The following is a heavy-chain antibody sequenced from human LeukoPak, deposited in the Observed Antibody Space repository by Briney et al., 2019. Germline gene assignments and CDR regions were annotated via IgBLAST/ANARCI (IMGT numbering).Heavy chain of an antibody. J-gene: IGHJ3*01. Sequence: PGGSLRLSCAASGFTFSDHSMNWVRQAPGKGLEWLSYISSGSSNIDYADSVKGRFTISRDNAKNSLYLQMNSLRDEDTAVYYCAREDDDWGPNTFDVWGQGTVVTVSS. V-gene: IGHV3-48*02. CDR3: AREDDDWGPNTFDV. D-gene: IGHD7-27*01. CDR1: GFTFSDHS. CDR2: ISSGSSNI.